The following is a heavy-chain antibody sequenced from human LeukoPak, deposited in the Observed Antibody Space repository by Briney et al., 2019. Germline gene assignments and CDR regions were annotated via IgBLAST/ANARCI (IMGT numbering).Heavy chain of an antibody. CDR3: ARGYWFDP. Sequence: GGSLRLSCAASGFTFSSYWMSWVRQAPGKGLEWVSAISDRGGSTYYADSVKGRFTISRDNSKNTLDLQMNSLSAEDTAVYYCARGYWFDPWGQGTQVTVSS. V-gene: IGHV3-23*01. CDR2: ISDRGGST. CDR1: GFTFSSYW. J-gene: IGHJ5*02.